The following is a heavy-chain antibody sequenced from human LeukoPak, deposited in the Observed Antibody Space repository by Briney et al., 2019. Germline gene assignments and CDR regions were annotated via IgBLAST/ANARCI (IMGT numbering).Heavy chain of an antibody. V-gene: IGHV3-33*01. D-gene: IGHD3-22*01. CDR3: ARSPPRYDSSGYYCEDAFDI. Sequence: PGGSLRLSCAASGFTFSSYGMHWVRQAPGKVLEWVAVTWYDGSNKYYADSVKGRFTISRDNSKNTLYLQMNSLRAEDTAVYYCARSPPRYDSSGYYCEDAFDIWGQGTMVTASS. J-gene: IGHJ3*02. CDR2: TWYDGSNK. CDR1: GFTFSSYG.